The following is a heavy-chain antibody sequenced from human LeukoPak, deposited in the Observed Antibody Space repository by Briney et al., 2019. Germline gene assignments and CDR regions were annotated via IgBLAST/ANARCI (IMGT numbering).Heavy chain of an antibody. CDR2: IKQDGSEK. Sequence: PGRSLRLSCAASGFTFSSYWMSWVRQAPGKGLEWVANIKQDGSEKYYVDSVKGRFTISRDNAKNSLYLQMNSLRAEDTAVYYCARVRFLEWLSGIFDYWGQGTLVTVSS. D-gene: IGHD3-3*01. J-gene: IGHJ4*02. CDR1: GFTFSSYW. CDR3: ARVRFLEWLSGIFDY. V-gene: IGHV3-7*03.